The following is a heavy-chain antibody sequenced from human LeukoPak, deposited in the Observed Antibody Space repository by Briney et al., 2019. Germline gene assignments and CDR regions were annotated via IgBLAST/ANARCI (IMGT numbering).Heavy chain of an antibody. CDR1: GFALSSYA. D-gene: IGHD3-3*01. J-gene: IGHJ4*02. Sequence: GGSLRLSCAASGFALSSYAMSWVRQAPGKGLEWVSTISGSGGSTYYADSVKGRFTISRDNSKNTLYLQMNSLRAEDTAVYYCAKDHDFWSGYFDYWGQGTLVTVSS. V-gene: IGHV3-23*01. CDR3: AKDHDFWSGYFDY. CDR2: ISGSGGST.